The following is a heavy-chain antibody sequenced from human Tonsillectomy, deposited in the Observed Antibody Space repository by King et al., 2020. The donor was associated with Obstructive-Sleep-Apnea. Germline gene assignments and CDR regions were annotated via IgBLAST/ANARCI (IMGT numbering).Heavy chain of an antibody. Sequence: VQLQESGPGLVKPSETLSLTCTVSVGSISTYYWSWLRQPPGKRLVWIGYIYYSGSSNYNPSLKRRVSISVDTSTNPFSLKLTSVTAADTAVYYCARSPYGSGIIDYFDPWGQGTLVTVSS. CDR3: ARSPYGSGIIDYFDP. CDR2: IYYSGSS. D-gene: IGHD3-10*01. CDR1: VGSISTYY. J-gene: IGHJ5*02. V-gene: IGHV4-59*01.